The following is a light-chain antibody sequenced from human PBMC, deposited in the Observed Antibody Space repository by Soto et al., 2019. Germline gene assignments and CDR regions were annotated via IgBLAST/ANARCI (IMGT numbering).Light chain of an antibody. CDR1: SSDVGGSNY. Sequence: QSVLTQPASVSGSPGQSITISCAGTSSDVGGSNYVSWYQQHPGKAPKLMNYDVYNRPSGISNRFSGSKSGNTASLTISGVQAEDEADYYCCSHSSSGTLEVFGAGTKLTVL. CDR3: CSHSSSGTLEV. J-gene: IGLJ2*01. V-gene: IGLV2-14*03. CDR2: DVY.